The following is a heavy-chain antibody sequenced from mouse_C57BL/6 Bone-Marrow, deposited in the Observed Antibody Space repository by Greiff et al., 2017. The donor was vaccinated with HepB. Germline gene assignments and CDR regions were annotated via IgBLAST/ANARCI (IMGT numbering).Heavy chain of an antibody. J-gene: IGHJ4*01. CDR1: GFSLTSYA. CDR3: ARNYYHSSSYCYAFAY. CDR2: IWTGGGT. V-gene: IGHV2-9-1*01. Sequence: LQESGPGLVAPSQSLSITCTVSGFSLTSYAISWVRQPPGKGLEWLGVIWTGGGTNYNSALKSRLSISKDNSKSQVVLKMNSLQTDDTARYYCARNYYHSSSYCYAFAYWGQGTSVTVSS. D-gene: IGHD1-1*01.